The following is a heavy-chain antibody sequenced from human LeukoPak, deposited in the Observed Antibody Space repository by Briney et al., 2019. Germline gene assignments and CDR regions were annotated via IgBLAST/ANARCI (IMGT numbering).Heavy chain of an antibody. Sequence: GGSLRLSCAASGFTFSSYWMHWVRQAPGKGLVWVSRIKSDGSTNYADSVKGRFTISRDNAKNTVSLQMNSLRAEDTGVYYCARAPSEIGGYYPEYFRHWGQGTLVAVSS. CDR2: IKSDGST. V-gene: IGHV3-74*01. D-gene: IGHD3-22*01. J-gene: IGHJ1*01. CDR3: ARAPSEIGGYYPEYFRH. CDR1: GFTFSSYW.